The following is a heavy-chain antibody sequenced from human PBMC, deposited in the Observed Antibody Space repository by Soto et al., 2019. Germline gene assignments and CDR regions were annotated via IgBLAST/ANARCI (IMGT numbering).Heavy chain of an antibody. D-gene: IGHD3-3*01. Sequence: QVQLQESGPGLVRPSQTLSLTCTVSGGSINSGGYYWSWIRQHPGKGLEWIGYIYYSGSFYYNSSLKSRLTISVDTSTNQFSLKLRSVTAADTAVYYCARVKGVLRFLEGYFDYWGQGTLVTVSS. CDR1: GGSINSGGYY. V-gene: IGHV4-31*03. CDR2: IYYSGSF. CDR3: ARVKGVLRFLEGYFDY. J-gene: IGHJ4*02.